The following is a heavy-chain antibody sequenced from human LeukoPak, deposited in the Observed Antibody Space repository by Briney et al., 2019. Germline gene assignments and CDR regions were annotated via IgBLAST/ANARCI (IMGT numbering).Heavy chain of an antibody. Sequence: ASXKVSCKASGYTFTSYDINWVGQASGQGREWRGWMNPNSGNTGYAQKFQGRVTMTRNTSIRKTYMERSSLTSEDTAVYYCSRLIGPGYYIRWGQGTLVTVSS. D-gene: IGHD3-9*01. CDR3: SRLIGPGYYIR. V-gene: IGHV1-8*01. J-gene: IGHJ4*02. CDR2: MNPNSGNT. CDR1: GYTFTSYD.